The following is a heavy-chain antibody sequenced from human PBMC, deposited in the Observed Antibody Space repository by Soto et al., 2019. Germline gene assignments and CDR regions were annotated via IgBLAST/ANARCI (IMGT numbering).Heavy chain of an antibody. Sequence: ASVKVSCKASGYTFTGYAIHWVRQAPGQRLEWMGWVNGGNGDTKYSQKFQGRVTITRDTSASTAYMELTSLGSEDTAVYHCARGYCSSTSCQYYFDYWGQGTLVTVSS. J-gene: IGHJ4*02. D-gene: IGHD2-2*01. V-gene: IGHV1-3*01. CDR1: GYTFTGYA. CDR3: ARGYCSSTSCQYYFDY. CDR2: VNGGNGDT.